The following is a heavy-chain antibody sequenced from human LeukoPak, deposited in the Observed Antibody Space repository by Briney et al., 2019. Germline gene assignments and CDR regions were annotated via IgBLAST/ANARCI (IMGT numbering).Heavy chain of an antibody. V-gene: IGHV3-23*01. D-gene: IGHD2-21*02. CDR3: AKGNRIVVVTASDYGMDV. CDR1: GFTFSSYA. J-gene: IGHJ6*02. Sequence: GGSLRLSCAASGFTFSSYAMSWVRQAPGKGLEWVSAISGNGGSTYYADSVKGRFTISRDNSKNTLYLQMNSLRAEDTAVYYCAKGNRIVVVTASDYGMDVWGQGTTVTVSS. CDR2: ISGNGGST.